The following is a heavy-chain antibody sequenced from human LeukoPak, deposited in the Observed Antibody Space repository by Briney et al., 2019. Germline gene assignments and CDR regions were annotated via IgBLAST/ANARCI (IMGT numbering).Heavy chain of an antibody. V-gene: IGHV3-30-3*01. CDR3: ARAGYIAAAGFDY. D-gene: IGHD6-13*01. CDR2: ISYDGSNK. J-gene: IGHJ4*02. CDR1: GFTFSSYA. Sequence: PGRSLRLSCAASGFTFSSYAMHWVRQAPGKGLEWVAVISYDGSNKYYADSVKGRFTISRDNSMNTLYLQMNSLRAEDTAVYYCARAGYIAAAGFDYWGQGTLVTVSS.